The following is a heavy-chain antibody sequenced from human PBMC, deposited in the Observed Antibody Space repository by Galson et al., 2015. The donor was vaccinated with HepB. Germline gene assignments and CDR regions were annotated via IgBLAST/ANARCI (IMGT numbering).Heavy chain of an antibody. CDR1: GGSISSSTYY. J-gene: IGHJ4*02. CDR3: ARAFWTFGGVIAPHYFDY. D-gene: IGHD3-16*02. V-gene: IGHV4-39*01. CDR2: IYYSGST. Sequence: TLSLTCTVSGGSISSSTYYWGWIRQPPGKGLEWIGSIYYSGSTYYNPSLKSRVTISVDTSKNQFSLKLSSVTAADTAVYYCARAFWTFGGVIAPHYFDYWGQGTLVTVSS.